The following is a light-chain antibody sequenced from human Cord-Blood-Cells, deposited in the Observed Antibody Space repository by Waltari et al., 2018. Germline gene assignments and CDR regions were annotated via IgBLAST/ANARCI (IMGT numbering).Light chain of an antibody. CDR1: SSAVGSYNP. Sequence: QSALPQPASVSGSPGQSITISCTGTSSAVGSYNPVSWYQQHPGKAPKLMIYEGSKRPSGVSNRFSGSKSGNTASLTISGLQAEDEADYYCCSYAGSSTWVFGGGTKLTVL. J-gene: IGLJ3*02. V-gene: IGLV2-23*01. CDR3: CSYAGSSTWV. CDR2: EGS.